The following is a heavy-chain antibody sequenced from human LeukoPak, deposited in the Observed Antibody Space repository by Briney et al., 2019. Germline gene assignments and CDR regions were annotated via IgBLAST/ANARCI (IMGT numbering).Heavy chain of an antibody. Sequence: PGGSLRLSCAASGFTFSSYAMSWVRQAPGKGLEWVSGISWNSGNIGYADSVKGRFTISRDNAKNSLYLQMNSLRAEDTALYYCAKQGGYCSSTSCHYFDYWGQGTLVTVSS. J-gene: IGHJ4*02. D-gene: IGHD2-2*01. CDR2: ISWNSGNI. CDR1: GFTFSSYA. V-gene: IGHV3-9*01. CDR3: AKQGGYCSSTSCHYFDY.